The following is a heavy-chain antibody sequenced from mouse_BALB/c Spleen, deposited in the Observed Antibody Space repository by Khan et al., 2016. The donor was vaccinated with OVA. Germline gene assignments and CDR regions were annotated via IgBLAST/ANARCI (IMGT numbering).Heavy chain of an antibody. V-gene: IGHV2-6-1*01. CDR1: GFSLTNYG. D-gene: IGHD2-10*01. CDR2: IWSDGST. CDR3: ARQPYYHYNIMDY. J-gene: IGHJ4*01. Sequence: QVQLKESGPGLVAPSQSLSITCTISGFSLTNYGVHWVRQPPGKGLEWLVVIWSDGSTTYNSALKSRLTISKDNSKSQVFLKMNMFHTDDTAVYFCARQPYYHYNIMDYWGQGTSVTVSS.